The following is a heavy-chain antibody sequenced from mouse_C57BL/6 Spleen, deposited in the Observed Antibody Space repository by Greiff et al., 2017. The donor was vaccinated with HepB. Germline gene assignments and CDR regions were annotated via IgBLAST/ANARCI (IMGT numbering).Heavy chain of an antibody. Sequence: VQLQQSGAELVRPGASVTLSCKASGYTFTDYEMHWVKQTPVHGLEWIGAIDPETGGTAYNQKFKGKAILTADKSSSTAYMELRSLTSEDSAVYYCTRFLITTVVARYAMDYWGQGTSVTVSS. CDR2: IDPETGGT. D-gene: IGHD1-1*01. CDR1: GYTFTDYE. CDR3: TRFLITTVVARYAMDY. J-gene: IGHJ4*01. V-gene: IGHV1-15*01.